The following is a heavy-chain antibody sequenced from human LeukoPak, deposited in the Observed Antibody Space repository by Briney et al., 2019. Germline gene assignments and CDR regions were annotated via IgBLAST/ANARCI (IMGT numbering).Heavy chain of an antibody. Sequence: GGSLRLSRSASGFTFSSYAMHWVRQAPGKGREYVAAISSDGGSTYYADSVKGRFTLSRDNSKNTLYLQMSSLRAQNTAGYYCVKAGDYVGNAGYFLQWGRG. V-gene: IGHV3-64D*06. D-gene: IGHD4-23*01. CDR3: VKAGDYVGNAGYFLQ. J-gene: IGHJ1*01. CDR1: GFTFSSYA. CDR2: ISSDGGST.